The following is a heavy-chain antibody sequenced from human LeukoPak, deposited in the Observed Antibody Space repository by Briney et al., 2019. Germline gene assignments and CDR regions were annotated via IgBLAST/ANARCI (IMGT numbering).Heavy chain of an antibody. V-gene: IGHV1-69-2*01. CDR1: GYTFTDYY. D-gene: IGHD6-19*01. Sequence: ASVKVSCKVSGYTFTDYYMHWVQQAPGKGLEWMGLVDPEDGETIYAEKFQGRVTITADTSTDTAYMELSSLRSEDTAVYYCATGDRYSSGFSNCWGQGTLVTVSS. CDR2: VDPEDGET. CDR3: ATGDRYSSGFSNC. J-gene: IGHJ4*02.